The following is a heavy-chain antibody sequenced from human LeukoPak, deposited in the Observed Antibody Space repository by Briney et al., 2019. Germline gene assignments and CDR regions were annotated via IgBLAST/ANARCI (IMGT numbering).Heavy chain of an antibody. CDR2: IYYTGRT. Sequence: PSETLSLTCTVSGGSISSSIFYWGWIRQPPGKGLEWIGGIYYTGRTYYNAPLKSRVTISLDTSKNQFSLNLSSVTAADTAVYYCVTYHSSGSYYGAFDLWGHGTMATVSS. D-gene: IGHD3-22*01. CDR3: VTYHSSGSYYGAFDL. CDR1: GGSISSSIFY. J-gene: IGHJ3*01. V-gene: IGHV4-39*07.